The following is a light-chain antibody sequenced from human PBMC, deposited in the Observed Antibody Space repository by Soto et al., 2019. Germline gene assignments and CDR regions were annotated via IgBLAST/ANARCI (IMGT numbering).Light chain of an antibody. CDR3: AAWDDSLNGWV. CDR1: SSNIGSNT. J-gene: IGLJ3*02. CDR2: SNN. V-gene: IGLV1-44*01. Sequence: QSVLPQPPSASGTPGQRVTLSCSGSSSNIGSNTVHWYQQLPGTAPKLLIYSNNQRPSGVPDRFSGSKSGTSASLAISGLQSEDEADYYCAAWDDSLNGWVFGGGTKLTVL.